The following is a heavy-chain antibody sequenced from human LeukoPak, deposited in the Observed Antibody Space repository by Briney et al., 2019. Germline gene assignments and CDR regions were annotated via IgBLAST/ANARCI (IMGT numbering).Heavy chain of an antibody. CDR2: AIPILGIA. D-gene: IGHD5-24*01. CDR1: GGIFSSYT. J-gene: IGHJ3*02. V-gene: IGHV1-69*04. CDR3: AREPDVDMSTFRGEAFDI. Sequence: GASVKVSCMASGGIFSSYTFNWVRQAPGQGLEWMGRAIPILGIATYAQKFQGRITITADKSTSTAYMELSSLRSDDTAMYYCAREPDVDMSTFRGEAFDIWGQGTMVTVSS.